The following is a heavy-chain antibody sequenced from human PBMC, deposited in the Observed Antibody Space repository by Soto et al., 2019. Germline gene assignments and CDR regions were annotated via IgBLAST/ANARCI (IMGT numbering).Heavy chain of an antibody. V-gene: IGHV3-30-3*01. CDR1: GFTFSNDA. CDR2: ITHDVTNQ. D-gene: IGHD3-22*01. Sequence: QVQLVGSGGGVVQPGRSLRLSCVASGFTFSNDAMHWVRQTPGKGLVWVAVITHDVTNQYYADSVKGRFTISRDNSKITLHLPMNSLRAADTAGYYCASGENVDDSCGDSYWGKGSLVTVS. CDR3: ASGENVDDSCGDSY. J-gene: IGHJ4*02.